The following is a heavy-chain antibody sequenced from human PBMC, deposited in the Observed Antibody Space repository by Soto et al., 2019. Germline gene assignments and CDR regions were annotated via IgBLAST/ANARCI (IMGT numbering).Heavy chain of an antibody. CDR1: GFTFSDFY. CDR2: ISSSGSTI. D-gene: IGHD6-19*01. Sequence: GWSLRLSCAASGFTFSDFYMSWIRQAPGKGLEWVSYISSSGSTIYYADSVKGRFTISRDNAKNSLYLQMNSLRAEDTAVYYCAREPGYSSGWYRVYYYYGMDVWGQGTTVTVSS. V-gene: IGHV3-11*01. CDR3: AREPGYSSGWYRVYYYYGMDV. J-gene: IGHJ6*02.